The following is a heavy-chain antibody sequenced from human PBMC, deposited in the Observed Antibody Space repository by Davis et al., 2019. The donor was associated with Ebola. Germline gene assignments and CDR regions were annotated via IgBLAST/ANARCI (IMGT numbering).Heavy chain of an antibody. CDR2: ISGSGIST. V-gene: IGHV3-23*01. CDR3: AREIYSGGLNDY. D-gene: IGHD2-21*01. CDR1: GFTFSSYA. J-gene: IGHJ4*02. Sequence: GESLKISCAASGFTFSSYAIKWVRQAPGKGLEWVSAISGSGISTYYADSVKGRFTISRDNSKNTLYLQMNSLRAEDTAVYYCAREIYSGGLNDYWGQGTLVTVSS.